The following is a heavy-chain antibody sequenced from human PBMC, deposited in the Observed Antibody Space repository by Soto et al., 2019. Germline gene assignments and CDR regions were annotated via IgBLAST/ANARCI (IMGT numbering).Heavy chain of an antibody. Sequence: SETLSLTCTVSGASISGFYWSWIRKSAGKGLEWIGRIYATGTTDYNPSLKSRVMMSVDTSRKQFSLKLRSVTAADTAVYYCVRDGTKTLRDWFDPWGQGISVTVSS. V-gene: IGHV4-4*07. D-gene: IGHD1-1*01. J-gene: IGHJ5*02. CDR2: IYATGTT. CDR1: GASISGFY. CDR3: VRDGTKTLRDWFDP.